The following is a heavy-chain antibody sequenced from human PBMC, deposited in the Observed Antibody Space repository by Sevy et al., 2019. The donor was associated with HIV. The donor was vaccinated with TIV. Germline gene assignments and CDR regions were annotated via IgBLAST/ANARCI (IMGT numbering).Heavy chain of an antibody. CDR2: TNPNSGGT. CDR3: ARMDYYGSGVLGYYYGMDV. Sequence: ASVKVSCKASGYTFTGYYMHWVRQAPGQGLEWMGRTNPNSGGTNYAQKFQGRVTMTRDTSISTAYMELSRLRSDDTAVYYCARMDYYGSGVLGYYYGMDVWGQWTTVTVSS. D-gene: IGHD3-10*01. CDR1: GYTFTGYY. V-gene: IGHV1-2*06. J-gene: IGHJ6*02.